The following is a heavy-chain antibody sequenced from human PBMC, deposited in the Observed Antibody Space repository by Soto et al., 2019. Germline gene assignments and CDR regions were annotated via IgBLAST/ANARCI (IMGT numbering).Heavy chain of an antibody. J-gene: IGHJ4*02. CDR2: ISTSGATR. CDR3: ARFFGSGFDY. D-gene: IGHD6-19*01. Sequence: GGSLRLSCVASGFTFSTDSINWVRQAPGKGLEWVAHISTSGATRYYADSVKGRFTISRDNAKTSLYLQMDSLRNEDTAVYYCARFFGSGFDYWGQGTLVTVSS. CDR1: GFTFSTDS. V-gene: IGHV3-48*02.